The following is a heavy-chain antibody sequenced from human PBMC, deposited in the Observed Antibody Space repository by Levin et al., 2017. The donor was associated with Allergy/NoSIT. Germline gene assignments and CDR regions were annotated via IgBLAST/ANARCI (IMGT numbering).Heavy chain of an antibody. V-gene: IGHV1-69*17. CDR3: ASRFIYNSAPYSNGLDV. Sequence: PGESLKISCKASGGSFDEYAVSWVRQAPGQGLEWMGGFNPIFGVAMYAQKLQGRLTIIADKTTATTYMDLRGLTSDDTAVYYCASRFIYNSAPYSNGLDVWGQGTTVTVSS. CDR2: FNPIFGVA. J-gene: IGHJ6*02. CDR1: GGSFDEYA. D-gene: IGHD5-24*01.